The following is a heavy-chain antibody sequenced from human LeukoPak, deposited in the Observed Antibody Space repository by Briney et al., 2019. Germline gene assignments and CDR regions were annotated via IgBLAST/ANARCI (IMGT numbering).Heavy chain of an antibody. Sequence: GGSLRLSCAASGFTFSSYWMHWVRQAPGKGLVWVSRISYDGGDPSYADSVKGRFTISRDNAKNTLYLQMNSLTAEDTAVYYCARGYSSRLYNWLDPWGQGALVTVSS. CDR1: GFTFSSYW. CDR2: ISYDGGDP. J-gene: IGHJ5*02. CDR3: ARGYSSRLYNWLDP. V-gene: IGHV3-74*01. D-gene: IGHD6-13*01.